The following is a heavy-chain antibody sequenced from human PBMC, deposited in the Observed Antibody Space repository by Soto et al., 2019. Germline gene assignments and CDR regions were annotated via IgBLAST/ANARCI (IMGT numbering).Heavy chain of an antibody. D-gene: IGHD2-2*01. CDR1: GGSISSYY. CDR2: ISYNGST. CDR3: ASADQLHTICYYYYYMDL. Sequence: SETLSLTCTVSGGSISSYYWSWIRQPPGKGLEWIGYISYNGSTKYNPSLESRVTVSVDTSKNQFSLKLSSGTAADTAVYYCASADQLHTICYYYYYMDLWGKGTTVTVSS. J-gene: IGHJ6*03. V-gene: IGHV4-59*01.